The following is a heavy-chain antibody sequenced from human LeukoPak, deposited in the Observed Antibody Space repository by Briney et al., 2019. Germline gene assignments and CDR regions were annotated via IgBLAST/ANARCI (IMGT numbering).Heavy chain of an antibody. V-gene: IGHV4-31*03. CDR1: GGSISSGGYY. CDR3: ATTYSSSWYTGDSPRSYYFDY. Sequence: PSQTLSLTCTVSGGSISSGGYYWNWIRQHPGKGLEWIGYIYYSGSTYYNPSLKSRVTISVDTSKNQFSLKLSSVTAADTAVYYCATTYSSSWYTGDSPRSYYFDYWGQGTLVTVSS. D-gene: IGHD6-13*01. CDR2: IYYSGST. J-gene: IGHJ4*02.